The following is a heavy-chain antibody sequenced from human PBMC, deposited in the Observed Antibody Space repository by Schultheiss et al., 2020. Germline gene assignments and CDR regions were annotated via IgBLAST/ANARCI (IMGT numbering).Heavy chain of an antibody. J-gene: IGHJ6*03. CDR2: IYYSGST. CDR3: ARFQTGIAVAGTRYYYYYYMDV. D-gene: IGHD6-19*01. CDR1: GGSISSSSYY. Sequence: SQTLSLTCTVSGGSISSSSYYWGWIRQPPGKGLEWIGSIYYSGSTYYNPSLKSRVTISVDTSKNQFSLKLSSVTAADTAVYYCARFQTGIAVAGTRYYYYYYMDVWGKGTTVTVSS. V-gene: IGHV4-39*07.